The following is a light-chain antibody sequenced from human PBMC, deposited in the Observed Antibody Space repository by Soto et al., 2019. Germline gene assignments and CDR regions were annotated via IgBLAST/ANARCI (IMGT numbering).Light chain of an antibody. CDR2: AAS. CDR3: QQYYSYPRT. V-gene: IGKV1-8*01. CDR1: QGISSY. Sequence: AIRMTQSPSSLSASTGDRVTITCRSSQGISSYLAWYQQKPGKAPKLLIYAASTLQSGVPSRFSGSGSGTDFPLTISCLQSEDFATYYCQQYYSYPRTVGQGTKVDIK. J-gene: IGKJ1*01.